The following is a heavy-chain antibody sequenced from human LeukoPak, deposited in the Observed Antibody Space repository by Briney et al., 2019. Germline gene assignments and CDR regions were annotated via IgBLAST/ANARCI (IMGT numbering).Heavy chain of an antibody. CDR1: GGTFSSYA. D-gene: IGHD6-19*01. J-gene: IGHJ4*02. CDR2: IIPIFGTA. V-gene: IGHV1-69*05. CDR3: ARAPSYSSGRGYFDY. Sequence: GASVKVSCKASGGTFSSYAISWARQAPGQGLEWMGGIIPIFGTANYAQKFQGRVTMTRDTSTSTVYMELSSLRSEDTAVYYCARAPSYSSGRGYFDYWGQGTLVTVSS.